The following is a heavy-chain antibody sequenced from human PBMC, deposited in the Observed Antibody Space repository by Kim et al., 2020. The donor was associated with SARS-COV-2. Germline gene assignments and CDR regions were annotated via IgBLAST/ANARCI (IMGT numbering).Heavy chain of an antibody. D-gene: IGHD3-3*01. J-gene: IGHJ4*02. CDR2: IDPSDSYT. CDR3: ARPADYDFWSGYEILDY. CDR1: GYSFTSYW. V-gene: IGHV5-10-1*01. Sequence: GESLKISCKGSGYSFTSYWISWVRQMPGKGLEWMGRIDPSDSYTNYSPSFQGHVTISADKSISTAYLQWSSLKASDTAMYYCARPADYDFWSGYEILDYWGQGTLVTVSS.